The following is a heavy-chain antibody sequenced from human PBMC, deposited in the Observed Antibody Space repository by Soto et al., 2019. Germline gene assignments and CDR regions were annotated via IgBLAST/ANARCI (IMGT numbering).Heavy chain of an antibody. D-gene: IGHD6-19*01. J-gene: IGHJ4*02. V-gene: IGHV3-7*01. CDR2: IKQDGSET. CDR1: GFTFSSYW. Sequence: EVQLVESGGGLVQPGGSLRLSCGASGFTFSSYWMNWVRQAPGKGLEWVANIKQDGSETSYVDSVKGRFTISRDNAKNSLYLQMDSLRAADMAVYYCARVDDSAWYTRDYWGQGTLVTVSS. CDR3: ARVDDSAWYTRDY.